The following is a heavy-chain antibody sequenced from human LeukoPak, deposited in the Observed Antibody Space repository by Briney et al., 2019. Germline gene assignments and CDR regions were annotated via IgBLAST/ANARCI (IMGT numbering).Heavy chain of an antibody. J-gene: IGHJ4*02. CDR3: ARLALQELGPTQTYYLDY. V-gene: IGHV4-61*05. CDR2: IYSSGST. D-gene: IGHD1-26*01. Sequence: SETLSLTCTVSGGSISTSNYYWGWIRQPPGKGLEWIGYIYSSGSTNYNPSLKSRATISVDTSKFQFSLKVTSVTAADTAVYYCARLALQELGPTQTYYLDYWGQGTLVTVSS. CDR1: GGSISTSNYY.